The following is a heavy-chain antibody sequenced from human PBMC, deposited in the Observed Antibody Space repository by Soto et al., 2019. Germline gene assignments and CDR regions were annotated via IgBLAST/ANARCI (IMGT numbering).Heavy chain of an antibody. CDR2: ISGSGGST. J-gene: IGHJ4*02. D-gene: IGHD2-2*01. CDR3: AKDRGGIVVVPAATFEY. V-gene: IGHV3-23*01. CDR1: GFTFSSYA. Sequence: GGSLRLSCAASGFTFSSYAMSWVRQAPGKGLEWVSAISGSGGSTYYADSVKGRFTISRDNSKNTLYLQMNSLRAEDTAVYYCAKDRGGIVVVPAATFEYWGQGTLVTVSS.